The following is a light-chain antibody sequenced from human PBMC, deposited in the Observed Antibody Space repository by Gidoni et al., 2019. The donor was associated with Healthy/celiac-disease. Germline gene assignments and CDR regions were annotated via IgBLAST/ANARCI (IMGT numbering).Light chain of an antibody. V-gene: IGKV1-17*01. CDR3: LQHDSFPPT. J-gene: IGKJ5*01. Sequence: DIQMTQSPSSLSASVGDRVTITCRASEGIDDHLGWYQQKAGQAPKRLIYGASILQSGVPSRFSGSQSGTEFTLTITSLQPDDFATYHCLQHDSFPPTFGLGTRLDIK. CDR1: EGIDDH. CDR2: GAS.